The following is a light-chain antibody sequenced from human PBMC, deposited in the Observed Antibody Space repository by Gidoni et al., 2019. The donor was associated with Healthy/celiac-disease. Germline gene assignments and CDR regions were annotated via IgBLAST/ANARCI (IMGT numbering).Light chain of an antibody. CDR3: QQRSNWPPT. CDR2: DAS. Sequence: DIVFTQSPPTLSLSPGERATLSCRASQSVSSYLAWYQQKPGQAPRLLIYDASNRATGISARFSGSGSGTDFTLTISSLEPEDFAVYYCQQRSNWPPTFGGGTKVEIK. J-gene: IGKJ4*01. CDR1: QSVSSY. V-gene: IGKV3-11*01.